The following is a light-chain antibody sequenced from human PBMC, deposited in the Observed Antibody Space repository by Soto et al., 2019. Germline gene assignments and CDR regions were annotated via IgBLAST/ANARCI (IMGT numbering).Light chain of an antibody. V-gene: IGKV3-11*01. CDR1: QSVSSY. CDR3: QQRSNWPPLT. CDR2: DAS. Sequence: EIVLTQSPATLYLSPGERATLSCRASQSVSSYLAGYQQKPGQAPRLLIYDASNRATCIPARFSGSGSGTDFTLTISSLEPEDFAVYYCQQRSNWPPLTFGGGTKVEIK. J-gene: IGKJ4*01.